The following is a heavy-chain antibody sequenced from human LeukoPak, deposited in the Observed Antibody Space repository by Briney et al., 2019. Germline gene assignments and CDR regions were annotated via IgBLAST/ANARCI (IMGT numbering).Heavy chain of an antibody. J-gene: IGHJ4*02. D-gene: IGHD4-17*01. CDR2: IYSGGST. CDR3: ARDPLAYGEFDY. Sequence: GGSLRLSCAASGFTVSSNYMSWVRQAPGKGLEWVSVIYSGGSTYYADSVKGRFTISRDNSKNTLYLQMNSLRAEDTAVYYCARDPLAYGEFDYWGQGTLVTVSS. V-gene: IGHV3-66*01. CDR1: GFTVSSNY.